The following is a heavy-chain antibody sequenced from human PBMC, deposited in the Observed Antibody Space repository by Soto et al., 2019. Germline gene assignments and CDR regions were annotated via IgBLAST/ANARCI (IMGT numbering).Heavy chain of an antibody. CDR2: MNPNSGNT. V-gene: IGHV1-8*01. CDR1: GYTFTSYD. CDR3: ARGREAAGTNYYYYMDV. J-gene: IGHJ6*03. Sequence: GASVKVSCKASGYTFTSYDINWVRQATGQGLGWMGWMNPNSGNTGYAQKFQGRVTMTRNTSISTAYMELSSLRSEDTAVYYCARGREAAGTNYYYYMDVWGKGTTVTVSS. D-gene: IGHD6-13*01.